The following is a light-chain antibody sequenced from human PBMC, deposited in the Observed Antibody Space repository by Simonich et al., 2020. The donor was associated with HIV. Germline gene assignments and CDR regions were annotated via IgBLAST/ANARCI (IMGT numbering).Light chain of an antibody. CDR3: YSTDSSGNHRV. V-gene: IGLV3-10*01. CDR1: ALPKKY. CDR2: DDS. Sequence: SYELTQSPSVSVSPGQTARITCSGDALPKKYAYWYQQKSGQAPGLVIYDDSKRPTGIPEGFSGSSSGTMATLTISGAQVEDEADYYCYSTDSSGNHRVFGGGTKLTVL. J-gene: IGLJ3*02.